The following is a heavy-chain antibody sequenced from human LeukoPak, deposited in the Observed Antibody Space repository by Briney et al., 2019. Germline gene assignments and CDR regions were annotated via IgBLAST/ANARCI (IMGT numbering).Heavy chain of an antibody. CDR3: ASSLATTGDYYYGMDV. CDR2: IIPIFGTA. CDR1: GGTFSSYA. J-gene: IGHJ6*04. Sequence: GASVKVSCKASGGTFSSYAISWVRQAPGQGLEWMGGIIPIFGTANYAQKFQGRVTITADESTSTAYMELSSLRSEDTAVCYCASSLATTGDYYYGMDVWGKGTTVTVSS. V-gene: IGHV1-69*13. D-gene: IGHD5-12*01.